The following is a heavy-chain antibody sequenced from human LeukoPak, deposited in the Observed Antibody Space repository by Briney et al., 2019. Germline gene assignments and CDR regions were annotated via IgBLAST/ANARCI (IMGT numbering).Heavy chain of an antibody. CDR1: GGSISSYY. Sequence: SETLSLTCTVSGGSISSYYWSWLRQPPGKGLEGIGYIYYSGSTNYNPSLKSRVTISVDTSKNQFSLKLSSVTAADTAVYYCARGIVWVAAGTSYFDYWGQGTLVTVSS. V-gene: IGHV4-59*01. CDR2: IYYSGST. J-gene: IGHJ4*02. D-gene: IGHD6-13*01. CDR3: ARGIVWVAAGTSYFDY.